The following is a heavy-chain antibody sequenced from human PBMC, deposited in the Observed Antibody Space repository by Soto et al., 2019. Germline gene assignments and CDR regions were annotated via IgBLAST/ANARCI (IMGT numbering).Heavy chain of an antibody. CDR2: IYYSGST. CDR3: ARRGYDILTGYSGPFYYYMDV. J-gene: IGHJ6*03. CDR1: GGSISSYY. Sequence: SETLSLTCTVSGGSISSYYWSWIRQPPGKGLEWIGYIYYSGSTNYNPSLKSRVTISVDTSKNQFSLKLSSVTAADTAVYYCARRGYDILTGYSGPFYYYMDVWGKGTTVTVSS. D-gene: IGHD3-9*01. V-gene: IGHV4-59*08.